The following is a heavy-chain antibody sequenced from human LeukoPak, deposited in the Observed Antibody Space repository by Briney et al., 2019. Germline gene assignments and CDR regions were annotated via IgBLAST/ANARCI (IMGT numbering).Heavy chain of an antibody. CDR3: ARGGGSGSYGDY. CDR1: GGSISSYY. CDR2: IYYSGST. Sequence: PSETLSLTCTVSGGSISSYYWSWIRQPPGKGLEWIGYIYYSGSTNYNPSLKSRVTISVDTSKNQFSLKLSSVTAADTAVYYCARGGGSGSYGDYWGQGTLVTVSS. D-gene: IGHD3-10*01. V-gene: IGHV4-59*01. J-gene: IGHJ4*02.